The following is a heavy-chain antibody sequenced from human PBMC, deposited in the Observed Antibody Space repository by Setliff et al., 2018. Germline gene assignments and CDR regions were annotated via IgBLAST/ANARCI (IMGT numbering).Heavy chain of an antibody. Sequence: ASVKVSCKASGYTFTKYLLHWVRQAPGQRFEWMGWINADNGNTKYSQNFLGRVTITRDTSASTAYMELSSLRSEDTAVYYCASPLVDYDSSGTDCWGQGTLVTVSS. CDR1: GYTFTKYL. CDR2: INADNGNT. J-gene: IGHJ4*02. CDR3: ASPLVDYDSSGTDC. D-gene: IGHD3-22*01. V-gene: IGHV1-3*01.